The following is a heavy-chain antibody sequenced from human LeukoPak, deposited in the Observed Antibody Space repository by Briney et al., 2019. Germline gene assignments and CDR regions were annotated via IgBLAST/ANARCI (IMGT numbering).Heavy chain of an antibody. V-gene: IGHV3-73*01. CDR3: TTSQAGDGYNSYYFDY. D-gene: IGHD5-24*01. CDR1: GFTFSGSA. Sequence: PGGSLRLSCAASGFTFSGSAMHWVRQASGKGLEWVGRIRGKANSYATAYAASVKGRFTISRDDSKNTAYLQMNSLKTEDTAVYYCTTSQAGDGYNSYYFDYWGQGTLVTVSS. J-gene: IGHJ4*02. CDR2: IRGKANSYAT.